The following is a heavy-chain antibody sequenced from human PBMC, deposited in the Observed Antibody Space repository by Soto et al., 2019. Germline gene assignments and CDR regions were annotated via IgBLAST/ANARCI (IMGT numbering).Heavy chain of an antibody. V-gene: IGHV1-69*08. Sequence: QVQLVQSGAEVKKPGSSVKVSCKASGGTFSSYTISWVRQAPGQGLEWMGRIIPILGIANYAQKFQGRVTITAEKPTSKAYMELSSLRSEDTAVYYCARDSGGWFDPWGQGTLVTVSS. J-gene: IGHJ5*02. CDR1: GGTFSSYT. CDR2: IIPILGIA. CDR3: ARDSGGWFDP.